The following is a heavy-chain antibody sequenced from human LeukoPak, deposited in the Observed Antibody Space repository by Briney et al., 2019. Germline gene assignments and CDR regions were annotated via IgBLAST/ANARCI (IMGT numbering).Heavy chain of an antibody. CDR2: IRSDGSNK. CDR1: GFTFSSYG. CDR3: ARGPNYDILTGWRKTHNAFDI. Sequence: GGSLRLSCAASGFTFSSYGMHWVRQAPGKGLEWVAFIRSDGSNKYYADSVKGRFTISRDNSKNTLYLQMTSLRAEDTAVYYCARGPNYDILTGWRKTHNAFDIWGQGTMVTVSS. J-gene: IGHJ3*02. D-gene: IGHD3-9*01. V-gene: IGHV3-30*02.